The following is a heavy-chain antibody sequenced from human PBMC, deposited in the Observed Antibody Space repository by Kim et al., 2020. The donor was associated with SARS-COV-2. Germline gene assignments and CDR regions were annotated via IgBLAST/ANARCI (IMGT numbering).Heavy chain of an antibody. Sequence: SVKGRFTISRDKAKSTLYVQMNSVRAEDTAVYYCVRMRRAGGGVFEIWGHGTMGTVSS. J-gene: IGHJ3*02. D-gene: IGHD3-16*01. CDR3: VRMRRAGGGVFEI. V-gene: IGHV3-74*01.